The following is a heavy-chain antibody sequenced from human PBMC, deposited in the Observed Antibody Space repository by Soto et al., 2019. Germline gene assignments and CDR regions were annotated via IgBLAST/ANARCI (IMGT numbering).Heavy chain of an antibody. Sequence: PSETLSLTCTVSGGSISSYYWSWIRQPAGKGLEWIGRIYTSGSTNYNPSLKSRVTMSVDTSKNQFSLKLSSVTAADTAVYYCARGRRLRFLEWVEPYYFDYWGQGTLVTVSS. CDR3: ARGRRLRFLEWVEPYYFDY. V-gene: IGHV4-4*07. D-gene: IGHD3-3*01. CDR1: GGSISSYY. J-gene: IGHJ4*02. CDR2: IYTSGST.